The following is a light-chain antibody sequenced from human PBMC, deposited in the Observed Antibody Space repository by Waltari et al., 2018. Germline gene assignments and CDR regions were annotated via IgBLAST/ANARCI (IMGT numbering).Light chain of an antibody. CDR1: QSVSSIA. J-gene: IGKJ4*01. CDR2: GVS. V-gene: IGKV3-20*01. Sequence: EIVLTQSPGTLSLSPGERATLSCRASQSVSSIALTWYQQKRGQPPRLLIYGVSTRAAGIPDMFSGSGSGTDFTLTISRLEPEDFAVYYCQQYDGTVVTFGGGTKVEI. CDR3: QQYDGTVVT.